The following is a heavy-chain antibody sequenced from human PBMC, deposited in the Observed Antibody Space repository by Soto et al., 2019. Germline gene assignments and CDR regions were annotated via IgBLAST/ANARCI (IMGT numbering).Heavy chain of an antibody. Sequence: ASVNVSCKASGYTFNNYGVSWVRQAPGQGLEWMGWIGGYKGNTNYAQKLQGRVTLTTDTSTSTAYMELRSLRSDDTAVYCCAHRLSFSWFDPWGQGTQVTVSS. CDR3: AHRLSFSWFDP. J-gene: IGHJ5*02. D-gene: IGHD2-2*01. CDR1: GYTFNNYG. CDR2: IGGYKGNT. V-gene: IGHV1-18*01.